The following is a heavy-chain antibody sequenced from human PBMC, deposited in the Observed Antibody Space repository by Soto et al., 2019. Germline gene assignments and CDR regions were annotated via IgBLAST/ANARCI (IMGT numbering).Heavy chain of an antibody. J-gene: IGHJ3*02. CDR2: ISGSGGST. CDR1: GFTFSSYA. V-gene: IGHV3-23*01. CDR3: AKAVYSSSWYGAFDI. Sequence: GGLRLSCAASGFTFSSYAMSWVRQAPGKGLEWVSAISGSGGSTYYADSVKGRFTISRDNSKNTLYLQMNSLRAEDTAVYYCAKAVYSSSWYGAFDIWGQGTMVTVSS. D-gene: IGHD6-13*01.